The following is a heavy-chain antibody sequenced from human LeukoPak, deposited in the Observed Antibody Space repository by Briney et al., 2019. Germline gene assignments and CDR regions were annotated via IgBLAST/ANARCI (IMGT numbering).Heavy chain of an antibody. CDR1: GGSINFYY. V-gene: IGHV4-4*07. J-gene: IGHJ4*02. D-gene: IGHD6-13*01. Sequence: SETLSLTCTVSGGSINFYYWSWIRQPAGKGLERIGRIYSTGSTNYSPSLKSRVTISVDKSKNQFSLNLSSVTAADTAVYYCARGIADPYSFDSWGQGTLVTVSS. CDR3: ARGIADPYSFDS. CDR2: IYSTGST.